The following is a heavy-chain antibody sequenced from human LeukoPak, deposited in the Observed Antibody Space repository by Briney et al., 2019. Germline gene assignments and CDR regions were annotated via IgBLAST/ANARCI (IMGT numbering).Heavy chain of an antibody. V-gene: IGHV4-34*01. J-gene: IGHJ4*02. D-gene: IGHD6-19*01. CDR3: ARGRYSSGWLYFDY. CDR2: INHSGST. Sequence: PSETLSLTCAVYGGTLSGYYWSWIRQPPGKGLEWIGEINHSGSTNYNPSLKSRVTISVDTSKNQFSLKLSSVTAADTAVYYCARGRYSSGWLYFDYWGQGTLVTVSS. CDR1: GGTLSGYY.